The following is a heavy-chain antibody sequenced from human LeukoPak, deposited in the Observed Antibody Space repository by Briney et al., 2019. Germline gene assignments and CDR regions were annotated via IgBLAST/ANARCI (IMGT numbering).Heavy chain of an antibody. CDR3: ASSLGYSYEI. CDR2: IYSGGST. CDR1: GFTVSSNY. V-gene: IGHV3-53*01. J-gene: IGHJ4*02. D-gene: IGHD5-18*01. Sequence: TGGSLRLSCAASGFTVSSNYMSWVRQAPGKGLEWVSVIYSGGSTYYADSVKGRYTISRDNSKNTLYLQMNSLRAEDTAVYYCASSLGYSYEIWGQGTLVTVSS.